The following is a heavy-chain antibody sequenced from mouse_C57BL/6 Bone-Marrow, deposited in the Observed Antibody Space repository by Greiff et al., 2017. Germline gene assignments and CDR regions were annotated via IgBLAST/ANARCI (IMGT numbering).Heavy chain of an antibody. J-gene: IGHJ2*01. Sequence: VQLQQPGAELVKPGASVKLSCKASGYTFTSYWMHWVKQRPGRGLEWIGRIDPNSGGTTYNEKFKSKATLTVDKPSSTAYMQLSSLTSEDSAVYYCARDQFITTVVAFDYWGQGTTLTVSS. D-gene: IGHD1-1*01. CDR3: ARDQFITTVVAFDY. V-gene: IGHV1-72*01. CDR1: GYTFTSYW. CDR2: IDPNSGGT.